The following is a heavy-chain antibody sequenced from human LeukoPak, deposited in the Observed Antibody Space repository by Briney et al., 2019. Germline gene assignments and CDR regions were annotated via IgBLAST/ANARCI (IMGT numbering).Heavy chain of an antibody. J-gene: IGHJ4*02. CDR3: ARDYYGSGSYSSWYFDY. Sequence: ASVKVSCKASGYTFTTYYMHWARQAPGQGLEWMGRIDPNSGGTNYAQKFQGRVTMTRDTSISTAYMELSRLRSDDTAVYYCARDYYGSGSYSSWYFDYWGQGTLVTVSS. CDR1: GYTFTTYY. D-gene: IGHD3-10*01. CDR2: IDPNSGGT. V-gene: IGHV1-2*06.